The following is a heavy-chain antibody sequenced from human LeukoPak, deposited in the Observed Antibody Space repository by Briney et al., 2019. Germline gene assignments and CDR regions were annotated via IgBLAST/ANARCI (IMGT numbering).Heavy chain of an antibody. CDR2: ISYDGSNK. Sequence: GGSLRLSCAASGFTFSSYAMHWVRQAPGKGLEWVAVISYDGSNKYYADSVKGRFTISRDNSKNTLYLQMNSLRAEDTAVYYCARDVSPYSSSKSWFDPWGQGTLVTVSS. V-gene: IGHV3-30*01. CDR3: ARDVSPYSSSKSWFDP. J-gene: IGHJ5*02. D-gene: IGHD6-13*01. CDR1: GFTFSSYA.